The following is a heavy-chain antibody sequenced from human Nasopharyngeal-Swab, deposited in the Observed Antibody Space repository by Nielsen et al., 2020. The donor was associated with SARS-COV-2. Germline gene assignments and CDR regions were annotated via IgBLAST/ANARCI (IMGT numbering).Heavy chain of an antibody. CDR2: ISYDGSNK. D-gene: IGHD3-10*01. CDR3: AGGHLFKRGVLLWFGELLSPLDY. CDR1: GFTFSSYG. Sequence: GESLKISCAASGFTFSSYGMHWVRQAPGKGLEWVAVISYDGSNKYYADSVKGRFTISRDNSKNTLYLQMNSLRAEDTAVYYCAGGHLFKRGVLLWFGELLSPLDYWGQGTLVTVSS. J-gene: IGHJ4*02. V-gene: IGHV3-30*03.